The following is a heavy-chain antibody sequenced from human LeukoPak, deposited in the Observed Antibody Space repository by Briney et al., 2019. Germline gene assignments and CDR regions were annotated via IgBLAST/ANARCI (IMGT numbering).Heavy chain of an antibody. CDR1: GFTVSSNS. CDR2: IYSDNT. CDR3: ARRAGAYSHPYDY. D-gene: IGHD4/OR15-4a*01. J-gene: IGHJ4*02. Sequence: EGSLRLSCAASGFTVSSNSMSWVRQAPGKGLEWVSFIYSDNTHYSDSVKGRFTISRDNSKNTLYLQMNSLRAEDRAVYYCARRAGAYSHPYDYWGQGTLVTVSS. V-gene: IGHV3-53*01.